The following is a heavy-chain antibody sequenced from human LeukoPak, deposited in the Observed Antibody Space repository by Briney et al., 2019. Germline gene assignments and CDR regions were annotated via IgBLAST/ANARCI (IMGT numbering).Heavy chain of an antibody. J-gene: IGHJ4*02. CDR1: GYTLTELS. D-gene: IGHD3-10*01. V-gene: IGHV1-24*01. CDR3: ALARGSGNMGAY. Sequence: ASVKVSCKVSGYTLTELSMHWVRQAPGKGLEWMGGFDPEDGETIYAQKFQGRVTITADKSTSTAYMELSSLRSEDTAVYYCALARGSGNMGAYWGQGTLVTVSS. CDR2: FDPEDGET.